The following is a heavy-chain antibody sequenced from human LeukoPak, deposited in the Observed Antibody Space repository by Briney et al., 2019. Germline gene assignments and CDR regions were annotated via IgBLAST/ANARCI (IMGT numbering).Heavy chain of an antibody. CDR3: ARGDYYDSSGYYYH. D-gene: IGHD3-22*01. V-gene: IGHV4-30-4*08. CDR1: GGSISSGDYY. Sequence: PSETLSLTCTVSGGSISSGDYYWRWTRQPPGKGLEWIGFIYYSGGTSYNPSLKSRVTISLDTSKNYFSLKLTSVTAADTAMYYCARGDYYDSSGYYYHWGQGTLVTVSS. CDR2: IYYSGGT. J-gene: IGHJ5*02.